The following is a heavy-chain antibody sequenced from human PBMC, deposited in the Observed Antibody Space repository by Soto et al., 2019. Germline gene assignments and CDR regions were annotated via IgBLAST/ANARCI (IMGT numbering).Heavy chain of an antibody. V-gene: IGHV3-23*01. Sequence: GGSLRLSCAASGFTFSSYAMTWVRQAPGKGLEWVSAISYSGVSTYYADSVKGRFTISRDNSKNYVYLQMDSLRVDDTAVYYCARGALYHYWGGSHFDYWGQGTPVTVSS. CDR2: ISYSGVST. CDR1: GFTFSSYA. D-gene: IGHD2-21*01. CDR3: ARGALYHYWGGSHFDY. J-gene: IGHJ4*02.